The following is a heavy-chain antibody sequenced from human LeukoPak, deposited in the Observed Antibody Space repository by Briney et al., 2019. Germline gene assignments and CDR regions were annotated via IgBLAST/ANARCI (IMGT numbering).Heavy chain of an antibody. D-gene: IGHD3-9*01. CDR2: INAGNGNT. V-gene: IGHV1-3*01. CDR1: GYTFTSYA. CDR3: ARADYYFDWLQFDY. J-gene: IGHJ4*02. Sequence: ALVKVSCKASGYTFTSYAMHWVRQAPGQRLEWMGWINAGNGNTKYSQKFQGRVTITRDTSASTAYMELSSLRSEDTAVYYCARADYYFDWLQFDYWGQGTLVTVSS.